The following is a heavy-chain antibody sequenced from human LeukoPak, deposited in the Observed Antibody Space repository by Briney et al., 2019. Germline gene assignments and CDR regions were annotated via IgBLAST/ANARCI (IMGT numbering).Heavy chain of an antibody. CDR1: GFTYRTYA. CDR3: AKVGMVRGVIYYFDF. J-gene: IGHJ4*02. V-gene: IGHV3-23*01. CDR2: VCGSGCNT. D-gene: IGHD3-10*01. Sequence: GGSLRLPCGPSGFTYRTYAMSWLRQAPGKGVEWVSCVCGSGCNTYYPCTVRGRLTISRDNSKNMLLLQVNSLRAEDRALYYCAKVGMVRGVIYYFDFWGGGSNVSVSS.